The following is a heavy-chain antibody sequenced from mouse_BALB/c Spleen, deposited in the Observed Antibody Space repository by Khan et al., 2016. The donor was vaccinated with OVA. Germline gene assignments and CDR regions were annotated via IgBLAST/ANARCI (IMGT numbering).Heavy chain of an antibody. CDR3: ARRGLYGIVAY. Sequence: QVQLQQSGAELAKPGASVKLSCKASGYTFTTYWMHWVKQRPGQGLEWIGYIDPSTGYTEYNQKFKDKATLTTDKSSSTAYMQLSSLTSEDSAVYYWARRGLYGIVAYWGQGTLVTVSA. CDR1: GYTFTTYW. D-gene: IGHD2-1*01. CDR2: IDPSTGYT. V-gene: IGHV1-7*01. J-gene: IGHJ3*01.